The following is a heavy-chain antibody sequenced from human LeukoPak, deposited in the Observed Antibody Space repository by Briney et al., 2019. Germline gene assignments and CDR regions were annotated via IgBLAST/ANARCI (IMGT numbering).Heavy chain of an antibody. CDR3: ARTTEAHSWRTRYYDYYMDV. V-gene: IGHV4-59*01. D-gene: IGHD6-13*01. J-gene: IGHJ6*03. Sequence: PSETLSLTCTVSGGSISSYYWSWIRQPPGKGLEWIGYIYYSGSTNYNPSLKSRVTISVDTSKNQFSLTLSSVTAADTAVYYCARTTEAHSWRTRYYDYYMDVWGKGTTVTVSS. CDR2: IYYSGST. CDR1: GGSISSYY.